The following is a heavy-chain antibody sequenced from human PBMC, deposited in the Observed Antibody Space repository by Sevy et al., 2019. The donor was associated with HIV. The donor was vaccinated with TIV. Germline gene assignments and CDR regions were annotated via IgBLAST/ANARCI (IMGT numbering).Heavy chain of an antibody. Sequence: SETLSLTSTVSGDSISSYYWSWIRQPPGKGLEWIGYIYYSGSTNYNPSLKSRVTISKDTSKNQVSLKLTSVTAADTAVYYCARGRPDYYYGMDVWGQGTTVTVSS. CDR2: IYYSGST. V-gene: IGHV4-59*01. CDR1: GDSISSYY. J-gene: IGHJ6*02. CDR3: ARGRPDYYYGMDV.